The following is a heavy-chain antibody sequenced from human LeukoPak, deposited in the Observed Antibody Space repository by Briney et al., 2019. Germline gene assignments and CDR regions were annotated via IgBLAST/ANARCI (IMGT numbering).Heavy chain of an antibody. CDR2: ISAHNGNT. CDR3: SGIVVVDGGMDV. CDR1: GYTFTRYG. Sequence: AASVKVSCKASGYTFTRYGISWVRQAPGQGLEWMGWISAHNGNTNYAQKFQGRVTMTTDTSTSTTYMEVRSLRSDDTAVYYCSGIVVVDGGMDVWGQGTTVTVSS. D-gene: IGHD2-15*01. J-gene: IGHJ6*02. V-gene: IGHV1-18*01.